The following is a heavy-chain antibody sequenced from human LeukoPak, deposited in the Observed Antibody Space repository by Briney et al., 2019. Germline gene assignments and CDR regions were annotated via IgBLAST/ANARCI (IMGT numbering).Heavy chain of an antibody. V-gene: IGHV4-34*01. CDR3: ARGPTGYMDV. CDR2: INHSGNT. J-gene: IGHJ6*03. CDR1: GGSFSGYY. Sequence: SETLSLTCAVYGGSFSGYYWSWIRQPPGKGLEWIGEINHSGNTNYNPSLKSRVTISVDTSKNQFSLKLSSVTAADTAVYYCARGPTGYMDVWGKGTTVTVSS. D-gene: IGHD4-17*01.